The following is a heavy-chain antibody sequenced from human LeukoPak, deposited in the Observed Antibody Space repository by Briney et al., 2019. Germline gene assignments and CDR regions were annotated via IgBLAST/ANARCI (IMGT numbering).Heavy chain of an antibody. J-gene: IGHJ5*02. CDR1: GFTFSSYS. D-gene: IGHD3-10*01. CDR2: ISSSSSYI. V-gene: IGHV3-21*01. CDR3: ARDRDYGSGNWFDP. Sequence: GRSLRLSCAASGFTFSSYSMNWVRQAPGKGLEWVSSISSSSSYIYYADSVKGRFTISRDNAKNSLYLQMNSLRAGDTAVYYCARDRDYGSGNWFDPWGQGTLVTVSS.